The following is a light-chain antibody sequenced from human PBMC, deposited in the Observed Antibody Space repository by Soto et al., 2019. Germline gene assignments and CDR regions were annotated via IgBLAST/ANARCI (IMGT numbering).Light chain of an antibody. CDR1: SSEVGGYNY. J-gene: IGLJ3*02. CDR2: DVS. Sequence: QSALTQPASVSGSPGQSITISCTGTSSEVGGYNYVSWFQQHPGKAPKLMIYDVSSRPSGVSNRFSGSKSGNTAPLTIAGLQAEYEADYYCSSYTTSSTGVFGGGTKLTVL. V-gene: IGLV2-14*01. CDR3: SSYTTSSTGV.